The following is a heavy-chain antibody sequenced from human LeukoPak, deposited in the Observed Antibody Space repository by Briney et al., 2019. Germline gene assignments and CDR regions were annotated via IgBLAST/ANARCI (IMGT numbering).Heavy chain of an antibody. V-gene: IGHV3-9*01. D-gene: IGHD5-12*01. J-gene: IGHJ6*02. CDR1: GFTFDDYA. CDR3: AKDRGYEFSGPMDV. CDR2: ISWNSGSI. Sequence: GRSLRLSFAASGFTFDDYAMHWVRPAPGKGLGWGSGISWNSGSIGYADSVKGRFTISRDNAKNSLYLQMNSLRAEDTALYYCAKDRGYEFSGPMDVWGQGTTVTVSS.